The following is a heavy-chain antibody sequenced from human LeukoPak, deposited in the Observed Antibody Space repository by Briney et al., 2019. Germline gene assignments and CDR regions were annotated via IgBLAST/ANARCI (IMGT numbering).Heavy chain of an antibody. V-gene: IGHV1-8*03. J-gene: IGHJ3*02. Sequence: ASVKVSSKASGYTFTSHDINWVRQATGQGLEWMGWLNPNSGNTGYAQKFQDRVTITRNTSISTAYMELSSLRSEDTAVYYCARRVGYAAFDIWGQGTMVTVSS. CDR1: GYTFTSHD. D-gene: IGHD3-16*01. CDR2: LNPNSGNT. CDR3: ARRVGYAAFDI.